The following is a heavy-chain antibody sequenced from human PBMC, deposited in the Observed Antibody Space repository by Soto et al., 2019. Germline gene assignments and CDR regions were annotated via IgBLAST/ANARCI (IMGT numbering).Heavy chain of an antibody. CDR3: AKDLWFGEFCQHLPHIDV. V-gene: IGHV3-23*01. CDR2: ISGSGGST. J-gene: IGHJ6*02. D-gene: IGHD3-10*01. Sequence: PGGSLRLSCAASGFTFSSYAMSWVRQAPGKGLEWVSAISGSGGSTYYADSVKGRFTISRDNSKNTLYLQMNSLRAEDTAVYYCAKDLWFGEFCQHLPHIDVWGQGTTDTVSS. CDR1: GFTFSSYA.